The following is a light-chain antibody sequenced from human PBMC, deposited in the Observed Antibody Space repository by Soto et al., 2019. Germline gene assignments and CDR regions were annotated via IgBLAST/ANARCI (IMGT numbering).Light chain of an antibody. Sequence: QSVLTQPASVSGSPGQSITISCTGTSSDVGGYNYVSWYQQHPGKAPKLIIYEVSNRPSGVSNRFSGSKSGNTASLTISGLQAEDEADYYCSSYASSSTLFGGGPKVTVL. CDR1: SSDVGGYNY. V-gene: IGLV2-14*01. J-gene: IGLJ2*01. CDR3: SSYASSSTL. CDR2: EVS.